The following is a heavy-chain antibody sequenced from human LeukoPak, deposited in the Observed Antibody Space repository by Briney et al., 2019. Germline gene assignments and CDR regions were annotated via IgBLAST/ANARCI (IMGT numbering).Heavy chain of an antibody. J-gene: IGHJ4*02. Sequence: ASVKVSCKASGGTFSSYAISWVRQAPGQGLEWMGWISAYNGNTNYAQKLQGRVTMTTDTSTSTAYMELSSLRSEDTAVYYCARGKITIFGVVIMGYYFDYWGQGTLVTVSS. CDR2: ISAYNGNT. CDR3: ARGKITIFGVVIMGYYFDY. V-gene: IGHV1-18*01. D-gene: IGHD3-3*01. CDR1: GGTFSSYA.